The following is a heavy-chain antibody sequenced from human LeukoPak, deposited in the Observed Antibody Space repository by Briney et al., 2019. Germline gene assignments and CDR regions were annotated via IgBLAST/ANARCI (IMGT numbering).Heavy chain of an antibody. CDR3: ASLRKRGGAFDI. CDR2: IYHSGST. CDR1: GYSISSGYY. Sequence: PSETLSLTCTVSGYSISSGYYWGWIRQPPGKGLEWIGSIYHSGSTYYNPSLKSRVTILVDTSKNQFSLKLRSVTAADTAVYYCASLRKRGGAFDIWGQGTMVTVSS. J-gene: IGHJ3*02. V-gene: IGHV4-38-2*02.